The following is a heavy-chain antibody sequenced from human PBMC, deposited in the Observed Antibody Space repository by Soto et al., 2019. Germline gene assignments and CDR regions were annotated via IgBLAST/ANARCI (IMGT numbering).Heavy chain of an antibody. CDR3: AKAAVAGPYYYYGMDV. D-gene: IGHD6-19*01. V-gene: IGHV4-34*01. Sequence: SDTLSLTCDVYGGSFSGYCCSSIRQPPGKGLEWIGEINHSGSTNYNPSLKSRVTISVDTSKNTLYLQMNSLRAEDTAVYYCAKAAVAGPYYYYGMDVWGQGTTVTVSS. J-gene: IGHJ6*02. CDR2: INHSGST. CDR1: GGSFSGYC.